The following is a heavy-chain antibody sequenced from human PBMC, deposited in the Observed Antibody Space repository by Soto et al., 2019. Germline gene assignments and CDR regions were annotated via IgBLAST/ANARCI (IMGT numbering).Heavy chain of an antibody. CDR3: ARESSSWYWFDP. CDR2: MNPNSGNT. D-gene: IGHD6-13*01. Sequence: GXSVKVSCKASGYTFTSYDINWVRQATGRGLEWMGWMNPNSGNTGYAQKFQGRVTMTRNTSISTAYMELSSLRSEDTAVYYCARESSSWYWFDPWGQGTLVTVSS. V-gene: IGHV1-8*01. CDR1: GYTFTSYD. J-gene: IGHJ5*02.